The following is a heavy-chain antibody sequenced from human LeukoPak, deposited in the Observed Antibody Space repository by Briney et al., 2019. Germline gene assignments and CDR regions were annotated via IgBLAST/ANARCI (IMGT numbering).Heavy chain of an antibody. CDR2: FDPEDGET. J-gene: IGHJ6*03. Sequence: ASVKVSCKASGYTFTSYYMHWVRQAPGKGLEWMGGFDPEDGETIYAQKFQGRVTMTEDTSTDTAYMELSSLRSEDTAVYYCATERIAARPSYYYYYMDVWGKGTTVTVSS. D-gene: IGHD6-6*01. CDR3: ATERIAARPSYYYYYMDV. V-gene: IGHV1-24*01. CDR1: GYTFTSYY.